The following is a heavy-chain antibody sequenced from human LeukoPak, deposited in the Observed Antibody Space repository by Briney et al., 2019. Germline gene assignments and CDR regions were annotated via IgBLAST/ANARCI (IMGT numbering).Heavy chain of an antibody. CDR2: ISSSSSYI. J-gene: IGHJ4*02. V-gene: IGHV3-21*01. CDR3: ARVTYYGSSGHPFDY. CDR1: GFTFSSHR. D-gene: IGHD3-22*01. Sequence: PGGSLRLSCAASGFTFSSHRMTWVRQAPGKGLEWVSSISSSSSYIYYADSVKGRFTISRDNAMNSLYLQMNSLRAEDTAVYYCARVTYYGSSGHPFDYWGQGTLVTVSS.